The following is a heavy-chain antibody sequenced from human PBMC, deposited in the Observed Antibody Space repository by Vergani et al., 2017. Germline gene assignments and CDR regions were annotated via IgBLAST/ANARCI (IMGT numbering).Heavy chain of an antibody. V-gene: IGHV4-39*07. CDR1: GGSISSSSYY. CDR2: IYYSGST. CDR3: AGIAGTPPYYYYMDV. Sequence: QLQLQESGPGLVKPLETLSLTCTVFGGSISSSSYYWGWIRQPPGKGLEWIGSIYYSGSTYYNPSLKSRVTISVDTSKNQFSLKLSSVTAADTAVYYCAGIAGTPPYYYYMDVWAKGPRSPSP. D-gene: IGHD1-1*01. J-gene: IGHJ6*03.